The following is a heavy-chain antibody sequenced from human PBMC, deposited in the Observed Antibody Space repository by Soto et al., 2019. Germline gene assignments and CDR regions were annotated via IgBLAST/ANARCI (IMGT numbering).Heavy chain of an antibody. CDR2: IGTAGDP. D-gene: IGHD3-3*01. V-gene: IGHV3-13*05. CDR1: GFTFSSYD. J-gene: IGHJ4*02. Sequence: GGSLRLSCAASGFTFSSYDMHWVRQATGKGLEWVSAIGTAGDPYYPDSVKGRVNVSRDNSKNTLFLQMNTLRAEDTAVYYCAKGPAVGHYDFWSGYYLDSCGQGTLVTVSS. CDR3: AKGPAVGHYDFWSGYYLDS.